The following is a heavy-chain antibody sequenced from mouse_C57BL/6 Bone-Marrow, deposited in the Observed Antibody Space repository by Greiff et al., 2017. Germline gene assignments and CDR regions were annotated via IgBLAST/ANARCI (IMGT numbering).Heavy chain of an antibody. Sequence: VQLQQSGPELVKPGDSVKISCKASGYSFTGYFMNWVMQSHGKSLEWIGRINPYNGDTFYNQKFKGKATLTVDKSSSTAHMELRSLTSEDSAGDYWARGYIDVWGTGTTVTVSS. J-gene: IGHJ1*03. CDR3: ARGYIDV. CDR2: INPYNGDT. V-gene: IGHV1-20*01. CDR1: GYSFTGYF.